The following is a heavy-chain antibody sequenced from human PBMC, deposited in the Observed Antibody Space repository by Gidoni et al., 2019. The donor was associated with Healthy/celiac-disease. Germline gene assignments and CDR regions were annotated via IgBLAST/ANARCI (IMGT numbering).Heavy chain of an antibody. V-gene: IGHV3-48*02. CDR2: ISSSSSTI. J-gene: IGHJ6*02. Sequence: EVQLVESGGGLVQPGGSLRLSCAASGFTFSSSSMNWVRPAPGKGLEWVSYISSSSSTIYYADSVKGRFTISRDNAKNSLYLQMNSRRDEDTAVYYCARDLGGAGFGSPIRRGYYYYGMDVWGQGTTVTVSS. CDR1: GFTFSSSS. CDR3: ARDLGGAGFGSPIRRGYYYYGMDV. D-gene: IGHD2-21*01.